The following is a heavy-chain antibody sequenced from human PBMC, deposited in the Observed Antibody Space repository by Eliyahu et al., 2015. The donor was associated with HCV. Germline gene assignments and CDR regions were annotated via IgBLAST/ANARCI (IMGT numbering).Heavy chain of an antibody. D-gene: IGHD2-2*01. CDR2: IIPIFGTA. V-gene: IGHV1-69*01. Sequence: QVQLVQSGAEVKKPGSSVKVSCKASGGTFSSYAIXWVRQAPGQGLEWMGGIIPIFGTANYAQKFQGRVTITADESTSTAYMELSSLRSEDTAVYYCARESRRDIVVVPATLRRGWFDPWGQGTLVTVS. CDR3: ARESRRDIVVVPATLRRGWFDP. J-gene: IGHJ5*02. CDR1: GGTFSSYA.